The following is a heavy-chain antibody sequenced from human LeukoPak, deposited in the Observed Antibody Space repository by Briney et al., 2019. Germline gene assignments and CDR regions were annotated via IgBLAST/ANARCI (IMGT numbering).Heavy chain of an antibody. J-gene: IGHJ4*02. CDR1: GFTFSSYG. D-gene: IGHD6-13*01. CDR3: AKVAAAAMENYFDY. CDR2: ISYDGSNK. Sequence: GGSLRLSCAASGFTFSSYGMHWVRQAPGKGLEWVAVISYDGSNKYYADSVKGRFTISRDNSKNTLYLQMNGLRAEDTAVYYCAKVAAAAMENYFDYWGQGTLVTVSS. V-gene: IGHV3-30*18.